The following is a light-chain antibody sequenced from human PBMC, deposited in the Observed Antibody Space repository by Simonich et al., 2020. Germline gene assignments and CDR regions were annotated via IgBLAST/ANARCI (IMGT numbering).Light chain of an antibody. Sequence: NFMLTQPHSVSESPGKTVTISCTRSSGSIASNYVQWYQQRPGSAPTTGIYEGNQRTSGVPDRFSGSIDSSSNSASLTISGLKTEDGADYYCQSYDSSNRVFGGGTKLTVL. CDR3: QSYDSSNRV. V-gene: IGLV6-57*03. CDR2: EGN. J-gene: IGLJ2*01. CDR1: SGSIASNY.